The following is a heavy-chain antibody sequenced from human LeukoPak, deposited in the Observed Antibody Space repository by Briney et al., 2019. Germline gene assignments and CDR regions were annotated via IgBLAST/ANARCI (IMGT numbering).Heavy chain of an antibody. CDR1: GYTFTSYD. J-gene: IGHJ3*02. V-gene: IGHV1-8*01. D-gene: IGHD3-22*01. CDR2: MNPNSGNT. CDR3: ARYPYDSSGSSAFDI. Sequence: ASVKVSCKASGYTFTSYDINWVRRAPGQGLEWMGWMNPNSGNTGYAQKFQGRVTMTRNTSISTAYMELSSLRSEDTAVYYCARYPYDSSGSSAFDIWGQGTMVTVSS.